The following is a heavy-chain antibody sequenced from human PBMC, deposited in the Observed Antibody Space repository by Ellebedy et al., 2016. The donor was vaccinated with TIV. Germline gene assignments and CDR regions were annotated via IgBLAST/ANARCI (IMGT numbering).Heavy chain of an antibody. Sequence: ASVKVSXXASGYTFTGYYMHWVRQAPGQGLEWMGWINPHSGGTNYAQKFQGRVTMTRDTSISTAYMELSGLRSDDTAVYYCATDPVYGGNAVLNHWGQGTLVSVSS. V-gene: IGHV1-2*02. D-gene: IGHD4-23*01. J-gene: IGHJ4*02. CDR1: GYTFTGYY. CDR2: INPHSGGT. CDR3: ATDPVYGGNAVLNH.